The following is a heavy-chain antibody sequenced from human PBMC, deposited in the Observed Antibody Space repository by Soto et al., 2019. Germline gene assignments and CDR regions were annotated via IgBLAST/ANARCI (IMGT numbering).Heavy chain of an antibody. CDR3: ARNRITTRGDAFDL. Sequence: QVQLVQSGAEGRKPGSSVKVSCTAPGGTFSTYIISWVRQAPGQGLEWMGRIIPIPDITNYAQKLQGRVTVTADRSTSTAYMELTSLKSEDTAVYYCARNRITTRGDAFDLWGKGTMVTVSS. V-gene: IGHV1-69*02. CDR2: IIPIPDIT. J-gene: IGHJ3*01. CDR1: GGTFSTYI. D-gene: IGHD3-3*01.